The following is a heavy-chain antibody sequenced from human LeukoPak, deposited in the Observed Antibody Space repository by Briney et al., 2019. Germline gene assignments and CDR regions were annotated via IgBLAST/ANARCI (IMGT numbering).Heavy chain of an antibody. CDR3: ARDDNIDY. J-gene: IGHJ4*02. CDR1: GNTFTSYG. CDR2: IRVYNGNT. Sequence: ASVKVSCKASGNTFTSYGISWVRQAPGQGLEWMGWIRVYNGNTNYAQKLQGRVTMTTDTSTTTAYMELRSLRSDDTAVYYCARDDNIDYWGQGTLVTVSS. D-gene: IGHD1-1*01. V-gene: IGHV1-18*01.